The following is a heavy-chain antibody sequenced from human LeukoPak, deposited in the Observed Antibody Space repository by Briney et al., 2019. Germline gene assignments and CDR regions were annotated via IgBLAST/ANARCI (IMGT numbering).Heavy chain of an antibody. Sequence: PGGSLRLSCAASGFTFDDYGMSWVRQAPGKGLEWVSGINWNGGSTGYADSVKGRFTISRDNAKNSLYLQMNSLRAEDTALYYCARDLCIGCGAVAGTLGLDYWGQGTLVTVSS. V-gene: IGHV3-20*04. CDR3: ARDLCIGCGAVAGTLGLDY. D-gene: IGHD6-19*01. CDR2: INWNGGST. J-gene: IGHJ4*02. CDR1: GFTFDDYG.